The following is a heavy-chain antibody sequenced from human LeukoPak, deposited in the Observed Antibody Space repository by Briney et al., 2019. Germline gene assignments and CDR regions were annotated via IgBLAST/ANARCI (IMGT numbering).Heavy chain of an antibody. J-gene: IGHJ4*02. CDR2: ISSSSSYI. CDR1: GFTFSSYS. V-gene: IGHV3-21*01. CDR3: ARDWGLHFDY. D-gene: IGHD3-16*01. Sequence: GGSLRLSCAATGFTFSSYSMNWVRQAPGKGLEWVSSISSSSSYIYYADSVKGRFTISRDNAKNSLYLQMNSLRAEDTAVYYCARDWGLHFDYWGQGTLVTVSS.